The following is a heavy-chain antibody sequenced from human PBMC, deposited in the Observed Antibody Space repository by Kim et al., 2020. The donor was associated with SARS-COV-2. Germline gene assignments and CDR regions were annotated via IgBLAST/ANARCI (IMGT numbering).Heavy chain of an antibody. V-gene: IGHV1-24*01. D-gene: IGHD6-13*01. CDR3: ATSAAAGRLYWFDP. J-gene: IGHJ5*02. Sequence: AHKCQGRVTMTEDTSTDTAYMELSSLRSEDTAVYYCATSAAAGRLYWFDPWGQGTLVTVSS.